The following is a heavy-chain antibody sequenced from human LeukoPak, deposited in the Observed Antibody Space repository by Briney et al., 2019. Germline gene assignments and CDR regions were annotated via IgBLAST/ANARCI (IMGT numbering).Heavy chain of an antibody. CDR2: IYSGGST. V-gene: IGHV3-53*01. J-gene: IGHJ4*02. CDR3: ASLYDSSGYYDY. Sequence: PGGSLRLSCAAFGFTVSSNYMSWVRQAPGKGLEWVSVIYSGGSTYYADSVKGRFTISRDNSKNTLYLQMNSLRAEDTAVYYCASLYDSSGYYDYWGQGTLVTVSS. D-gene: IGHD3-22*01. CDR1: GFTVSSNY.